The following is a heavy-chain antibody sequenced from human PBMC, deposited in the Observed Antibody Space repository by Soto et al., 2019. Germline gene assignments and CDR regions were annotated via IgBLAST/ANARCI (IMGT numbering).Heavy chain of an antibody. V-gene: IGHV1-18*01. Sequence: ASVKVSCKASGYTFTSYGISWVRQAPGQGLEWMGWISAYNGNTNYAQKLQGRVTMTTDTSTSTAYMELRSLRSDDTAVYYCAKFSPTSSRPDDAFDIWGEGTTVTVAS. D-gene: IGHD2-2*01. CDR3: AKFSPTSSRPDDAFDI. J-gene: IGHJ3*02. CDR1: GYTFTSYG. CDR2: ISAYNGNT.